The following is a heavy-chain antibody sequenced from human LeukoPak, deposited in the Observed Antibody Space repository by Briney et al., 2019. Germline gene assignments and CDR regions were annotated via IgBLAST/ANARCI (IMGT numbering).Heavy chain of an antibody. J-gene: IGHJ4*02. CDR1: GFTFSTYW. Sequence: GGSLRLSCGASGFTFSTYWMSGVRQAPGKGREWVANIQDAGSGMYYVDSVKGRFTISRDNAKNSLYLQMDSLRAEDTAVYYWETNSGWRFDYWGQGTLVTVSS. CDR3: ETNSGWRFDY. V-gene: IGHV3-7*02. D-gene: IGHD1-1*01. CDR2: IQDAGSGM.